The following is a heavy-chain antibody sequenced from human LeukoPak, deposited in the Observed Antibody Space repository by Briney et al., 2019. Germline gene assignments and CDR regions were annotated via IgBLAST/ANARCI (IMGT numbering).Heavy chain of an antibody. J-gene: IGHJ4*02. Sequence: GGTLRLSCAGSGFTFRNYGMSWVRQAPGKGLEWVSHISTNTASTYYADSVKGRFTISRDNSKNTLYMQMNSLRAEDTAVYYCTRGSPVVYFDFWGQGTLVTVSS. CDR1: GFTFRNYG. V-gene: IGHV3-23*01. CDR2: ISTNTAST. CDR3: TRGSPVVYFDF.